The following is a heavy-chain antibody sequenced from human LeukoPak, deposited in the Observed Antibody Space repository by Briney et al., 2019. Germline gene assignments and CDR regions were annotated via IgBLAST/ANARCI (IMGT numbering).Heavy chain of an antibody. J-gene: IGHJ4*02. CDR3: VRDDDGVVGATRDS. Sequence: SETLSLTCTVSGGSISHYFWSWIRQPPGKALEWIGYIYYSGSTNYNPPLKSRVTTSVDTSKNQFSLRPNSVTAADTAVYYCVRDDDGVVGATRDSWGQGTLVTVSS. CDR2: IYYSGST. CDR1: GGSISHYF. D-gene: IGHD1-26*01. V-gene: IGHV4-59*12.